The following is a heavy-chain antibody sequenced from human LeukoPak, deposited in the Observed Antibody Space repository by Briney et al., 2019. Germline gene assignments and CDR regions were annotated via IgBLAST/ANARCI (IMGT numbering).Heavy chain of an antibody. CDR1: GFTFSSYG. Sequence: GSLRISCAASGFTFSSYGMHWVRQAPGKGLEWVAFIRYDGSNKYYADSVKGRFTISRDNSKNTLYLQMNSLRAEDTAVYYCAKDPGDHITMVRGTYFDYWGQGTLVTVSS. D-gene: IGHD3-10*01. CDR2: IRYDGSNK. V-gene: IGHV3-30*02. J-gene: IGHJ4*02. CDR3: AKDPGDHITMVRGTYFDY.